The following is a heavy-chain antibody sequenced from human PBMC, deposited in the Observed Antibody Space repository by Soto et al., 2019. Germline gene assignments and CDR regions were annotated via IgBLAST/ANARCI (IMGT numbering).Heavy chain of an antibody. CDR2: IIPIFGTA. D-gene: IGHD3-22*01. V-gene: IGHV1-69*01. Sequence: QVQLVQSGAEVKKPGSSVKVSCKASGGTFSSSAISWVRQAPGQGLEWLGGIIPIFGTANYAQKFQGRVTITADESTRTAYMELSSLRSEDTAVDYCARDGTLYDSSGYYYLYWGQGTLVTVSS. CDR3: ARDGTLYDSSGYYYLY. J-gene: IGHJ4*02. CDR1: GGTFSSSA.